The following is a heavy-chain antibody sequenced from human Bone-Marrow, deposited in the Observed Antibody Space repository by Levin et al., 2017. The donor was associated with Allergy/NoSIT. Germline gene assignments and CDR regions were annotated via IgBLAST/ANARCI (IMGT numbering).Heavy chain of an antibody. CDR2: IYHSGST. D-gene: IGHD6-19*01. V-gene: IGHV4-38-2*02. J-gene: IGHJ2*01. CDR1: GHSISSDHH. Sequence: SQTLSLTCTVSGHSISSDHHWGWIRQSPGKGLQWIASIYHSGSTYNNPSLKSRVTISIDTSKNQISLDLNSVTAADTAVYYCVSHTMDTSGWYPHWYFDLWGRGTLVTVSS. CDR3: VSHTMDTSGWYPHWYFDL.